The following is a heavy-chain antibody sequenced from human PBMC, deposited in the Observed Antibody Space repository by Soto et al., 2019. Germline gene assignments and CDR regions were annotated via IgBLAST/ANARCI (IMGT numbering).Heavy chain of an antibody. J-gene: IGHJ5*02. CDR1: GGSISSYY. Sequence: PSETLSLTCTFSGGSISSYYWSWIRQPPGKGLEWIGYIYYSGSTNYNPSLKSRVTISVDTSKNQFSLKLSSVTAADTAVYYCARGLTVDRSGGYCSGGSCYTNWFDPWGQGTLVTVSS. V-gene: IGHV4-59*01. D-gene: IGHD2-15*01. CDR2: IYYSGST. CDR3: ARGLTVDRSGGYCSGGSCYTNWFDP.